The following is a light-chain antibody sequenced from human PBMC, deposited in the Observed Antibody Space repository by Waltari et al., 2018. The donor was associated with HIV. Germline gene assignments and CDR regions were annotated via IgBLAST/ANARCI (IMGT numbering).Light chain of an antibody. J-gene: IGLJ1*01. CDR1: SSAVGGYNY. CDR2: DVS. CDR3: CSYAGSYTFGV. V-gene: IGLV2-11*01. Sequence: QSALTQPRPVSGSPGQSVTISCTGTSSAVGGYNYVSWYQQHPGKAPTLMIYDVSKRPSGVPDRFSGSKSGNTASLTISGLQAEDEADYYCCSYAGSYTFGVFGTGTKVTVL.